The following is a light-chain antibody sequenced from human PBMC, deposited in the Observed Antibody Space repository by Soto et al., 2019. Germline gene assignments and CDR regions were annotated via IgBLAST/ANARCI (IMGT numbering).Light chain of an antibody. CDR2: AAS. Sequence: AIRMTQSPSSLSASTGDRVTITCRASQGISSYLAWYQQKPGKAPKLLIYAASTLQSGVPSRFSGSGSGTDFTLTIGCLQSEDFATYCCQQYYSYPGTFGQGTRVEIK. J-gene: IGKJ1*01. CDR3: QQYYSYPGT. CDR1: QGISSY. V-gene: IGKV1-8*01.